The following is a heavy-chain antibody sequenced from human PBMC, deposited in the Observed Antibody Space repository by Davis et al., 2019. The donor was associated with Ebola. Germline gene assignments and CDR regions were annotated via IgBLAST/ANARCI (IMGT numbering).Heavy chain of an antibody. CDR1: GYTLTNYG. J-gene: IGHJ4*02. Sequence: ASVQVSCKASGYTLTNYGLTRARQAPAQGLEWMGWLNPHNGNTNYAQNVQGRVTMTTDTSTSTAYMEVGGLRSDDTAVYYCARASVVLAPFDYWGQGTLVTVSS. D-gene: IGHD4-23*01. CDR3: ARASVVLAPFDY. V-gene: IGHV1-18*04. CDR2: LNPHNGNT.